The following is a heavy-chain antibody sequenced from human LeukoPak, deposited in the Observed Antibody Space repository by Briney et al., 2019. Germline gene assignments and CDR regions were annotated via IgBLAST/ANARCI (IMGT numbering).Heavy chain of an antibody. CDR2: ISRDSRTI. V-gene: IGHV3-21*04. CDR1: GFTFTSYS. D-gene: IGHD6-19*01. CDR3: ARVIGGSGWYEEGSSPFFDY. Sequence: KAGGSLRLSCAASGFTFTSYSVNWVRQAPGKGLEWVSVISRDSRTIIYADSVKGRFTISRDNAKNSLYLQMNSLRAEDTAVYYCARVIGGSGWYEEGSSPFFDYWGQGTLVTVSS. J-gene: IGHJ4*02.